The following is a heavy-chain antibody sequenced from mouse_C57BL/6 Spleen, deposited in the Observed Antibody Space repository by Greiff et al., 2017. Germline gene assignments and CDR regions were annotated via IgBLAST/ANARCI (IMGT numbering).Heavy chain of an antibody. J-gene: IGHJ2*01. Sequence: VKLQESGAELVRPGASVTLSCKASGYTFTDYEMHWVKQTPVHGLEWIGAIDPETGGTAYNQKFKGKAILTADKSSSTAYMELRSLTSEDSAVYYCTRWFLLDYWGQGTTLTVSS. D-gene: IGHD2-3*01. CDR1: GYTFTDYE. CDR2: IDPETGGT. V-gene: IGHV1-15*01. CDR3: TRWFLLDY.